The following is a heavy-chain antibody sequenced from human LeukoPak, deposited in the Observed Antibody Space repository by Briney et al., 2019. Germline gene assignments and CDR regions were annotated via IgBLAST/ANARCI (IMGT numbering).Heavy chain of an antibody. V-gene: IGHV4-34*01. D-gene: IGHD5-18*01. J-gene: IGHJ4*02. Sequence: SETLSLTCTASGGSISSPYWTWIRQPAGKALEWIGEINHSGSTNYNPSLKSRVTISVDTSKNQFSLKLSSVTAADTAVYYCARERGYSYEELDYWGQGTLVTVSS. CDR1: GGSISSPY. CDR2: INHSGST. CDR3: ARERGYSYEELDY.